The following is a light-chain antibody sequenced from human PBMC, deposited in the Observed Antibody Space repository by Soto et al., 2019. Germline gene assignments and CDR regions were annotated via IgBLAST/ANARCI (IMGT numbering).Light chain of an antibody. CDR2: DAS. V-gene: IGKV3-20*01. CDR3: QQTYSHPYS. Sequence: EIVLTQSPGTLSLSPGERATLSCRASQSVSYYLAWYQQKPGQAPRLLIYDASSRATGVPDRFSGSGSGTDFTLTISRLEPEDFATYYCQQTYSHPYSIGQGTKLEI. CDR1: QSVSYY. J-gene: IGKJ2*01.